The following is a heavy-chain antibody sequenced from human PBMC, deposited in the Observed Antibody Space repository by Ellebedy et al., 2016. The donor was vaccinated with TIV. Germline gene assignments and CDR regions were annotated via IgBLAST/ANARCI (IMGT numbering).Heavy chain of an antibody. CDR1: GGTFSSYA. Sequence: SVKVSXXASGGTFSSYAISWVRQVPGQGLEWMGGIIPIFGTANYAQKFQGRVTITADESTSTAYMELSSLRSEDTAVYYCARVATPLEWLLYFDYWGQGTLVTVSS. V-gene: IGHV1-69*13. CDR3: ARVATPLEWLLYFDY. J-gene: IGHJ4*02. D-gene: IGHD3-3*01. CDR2: IIPIFGTA.